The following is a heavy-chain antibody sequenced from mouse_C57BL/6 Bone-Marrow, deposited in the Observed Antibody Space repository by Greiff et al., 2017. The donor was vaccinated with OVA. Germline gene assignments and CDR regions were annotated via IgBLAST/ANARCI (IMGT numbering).Heavy chain of an antibody. CDR3: ARGAIYYGNSAWFAY. V-gene: IGHV1-55*01. Sequence: VQLQQPGAELVKPGASVKMSCKASGYTFTSYWITWVKPRPGQGLEWIGDIYPGSGSTNYNEKFKSKATLTVDTSSSTAYMLLSSLTSEDSAVYYGARGAIYYGNSAWFAYWGQGTLVTVSA. CDR2: IYPGSGST. D-gene: IGHD2-1*01. J-gene: IGHJ3*01. CDR1: GYTFTSYW.